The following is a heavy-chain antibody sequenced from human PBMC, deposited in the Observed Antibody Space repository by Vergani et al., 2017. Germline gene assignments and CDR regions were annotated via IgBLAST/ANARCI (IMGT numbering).Heavy chain of an antibody. J-gene: IGHJ4*02. CDR1: GGTFSSYA. D-gene: IGHD3-10*01. Sequence: QVQLVQSGAEVKKPGSSVKVSCKASGGTFSSYAISWVRQAPGQGLEWMGRIIPILGIANYAQKFQGRVTITADKSTSTAYMELSSLRPEDTAVYDCASWNGSGGKYGGGYFDYWGQGTLVTVSS. CDR2: IIPILGIA. V-gene: IGHV1-69*04. CDR3: ASWNGSGGKYGGGYFDY.